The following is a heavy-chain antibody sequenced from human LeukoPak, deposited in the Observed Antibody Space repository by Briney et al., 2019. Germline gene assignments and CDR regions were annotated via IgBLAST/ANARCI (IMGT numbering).Heavy chain of an antibody. CDR3: ARDQVRRERGFDY. J-gene: IGHJ4*02. V-gene: IGHV3-21*01. CDR1: GFTFSSYS. D-gene: IGHD2-2*01. Sequence: PGKSLRLSCAASGFTFSSYSMNWVRQAPGKGLEWVSSISSSSSYIYYADSVKGRFTISRDNAKNSLYLQMNSLRAEDTAVYYCARDQVRRERGFDYWGQGTLVTVSS. CDR2: ISSSSSYI.